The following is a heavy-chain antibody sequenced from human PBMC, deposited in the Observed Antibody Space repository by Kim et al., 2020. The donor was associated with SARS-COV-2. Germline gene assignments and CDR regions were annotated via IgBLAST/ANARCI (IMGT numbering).Heavy chain of an antibody. V-gene: IGHV3-33*06. J-gene: IGHJ4*02. CDR3: AKELAAAGSILDY. Sequence: NAASVKGRFTISRENSKNTLYLQRNSLRAEDTAVYYCAKELAAAGSILDYWGQGTLVTVSS. D-gene: IGHD6-13*01.